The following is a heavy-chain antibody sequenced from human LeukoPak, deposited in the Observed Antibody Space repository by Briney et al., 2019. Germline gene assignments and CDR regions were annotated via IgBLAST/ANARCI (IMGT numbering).Heavy chain of an antibody. V-gene: IGHV4-34*01. CDR3: ARVSSSWYGGYYYYMDV. J-gene: IGHJ6*03. D-gene: IGHD6-13*01. CDR2: INHSGST. Sequence: SSETLSLTCAVYGGSFSGYYWSWIRQPPGKGLEWIGEINHSGSTNYNPSLKSRVTISVDTSKNQFSLKLSSVTAADTAVYYCARVSSSWYGGYYYYMDVWGKGTTVTISS. CDR1: GGSFSGYY.